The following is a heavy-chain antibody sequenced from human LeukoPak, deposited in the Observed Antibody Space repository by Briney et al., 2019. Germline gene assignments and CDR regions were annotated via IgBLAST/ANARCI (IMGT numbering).Heavy chain of an antibody. J-gene: IGHJ4*02. Sequence: PSETLSLTCIVSGYSITNGYYWGWIRQPPGKGLEWIGSIYHDGRIDYNPSLKSRVTISRDTSNDQFSLKLSSVTAADTAMYYCARDTSPGITGTYWGQGTLVTVSS. D-gene: IGHD1-20*01. CDR3: ARDTSPGITGTY. CDR2: IYHDGRI. CDR1: GYSITNGYY. V-gene: IGHV4-38-2*02.